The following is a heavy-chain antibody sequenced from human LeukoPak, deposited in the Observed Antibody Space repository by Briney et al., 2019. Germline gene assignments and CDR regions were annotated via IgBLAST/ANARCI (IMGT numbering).Heavy chain of an antibody. CDR3: AKRVGD. CDR1: GFTFRSYV. Sequence: PGGSLRLSCAASGFTFRSYVMSWVRQAPGKGLEWVSGISGSGGGTYYAASLQGRSTISRANSTRPLYLQITSLSAEDTAVYHCAKRVGDWGQGTLVTVSS. V-gene: IGHV3-23*01. J-gene: IGHJ4*02. D-gene: IGHD3-16*01. CDR2: ISGSGGGT.